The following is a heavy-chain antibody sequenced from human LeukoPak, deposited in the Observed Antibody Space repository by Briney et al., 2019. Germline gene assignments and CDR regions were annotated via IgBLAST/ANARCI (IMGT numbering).Heavy chain of an antibody. CDR3: ARFSVVIGAFDI. J-gene: IGHJ3*02. Sequence: KSSETLSLTCTVSGGSISSSSYYWSWIRQPPGKGLEWIGYIYYSGSTNYNPSLKSRVTISVDTSKNQFSLKLSSVTAADTAVYYCARFSVVIGAFDIWGQGTMVTVSS. CDR1: GGSISSSSYY. V-gene: IGHV4-61*05. CDR2: IYYSGST. D-gene: IGHD4-23*01.